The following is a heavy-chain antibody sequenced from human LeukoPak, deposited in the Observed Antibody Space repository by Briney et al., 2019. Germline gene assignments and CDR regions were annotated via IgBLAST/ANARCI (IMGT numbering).Heavy chain of an antibody. CDR2: IYTGGNT. D-gene: IGHD2-15*01. CDR3: AKSIGCSGGICYSADYYYYMDV. CDR1: GFAVSDSY. Sequence: PGGSLRLSCAASGFAVSDSYMSWVRQVPGKGLEWVSFIYTGGNTYYADSVKGRVTISRDNSKNTLFLQMNSLSADDTAVYYCAKSIGCSGGICYSADYYYYMDVWGKGTTVTVSS. V-gene: IGHV3-53*01. J-gene: IGHJ6*03.